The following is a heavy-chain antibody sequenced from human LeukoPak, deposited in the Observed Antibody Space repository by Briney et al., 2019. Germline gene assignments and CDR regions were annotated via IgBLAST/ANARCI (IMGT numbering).Heavy chain of an antibody. Sequence: PGGSLRLSCAASGFTFSSYSMNWVRQAPGKGLEWVSYISSSSSTIYYADSVKGRFTISRDNSKNTLYLQMNSLRAEDTAVYYCAKGGYSSGWYLNDAFDIWGQGTMVTVSS. V-gene: IGHV3-48*01. J-gene: IGHJ3*02. CDR3: AKGGYSSGWYLNDAFDI. D-gene: IGHD6-19*01. CDR1: GFTFSSYS. CDR2: ISSSSSTI.